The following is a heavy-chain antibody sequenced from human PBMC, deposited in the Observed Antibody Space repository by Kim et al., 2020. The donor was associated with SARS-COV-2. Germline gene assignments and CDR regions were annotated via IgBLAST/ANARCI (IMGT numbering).Heavy chain of an antibody. Sequence: SETLSLTCTVSGVSISSGGDYWSWIRQRPGKGLEWIGCIYFSGTTYYNLSLESRIIISVDTSKNQFSLKLSSVTAADTAVYYCATIPKDCSGGSCYYNW. CDR2: IYFSGTT. D-gene: IGHD2-15*01. CDR3: ATIPKDCSGGSCYYNW. J-gene: IGHJ5*01. V-gene: IGHV4-31*03. CDR1: GVSISSGGDY.